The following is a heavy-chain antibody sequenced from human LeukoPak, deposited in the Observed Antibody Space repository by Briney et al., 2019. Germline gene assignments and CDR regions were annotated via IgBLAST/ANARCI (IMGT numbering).Heavy chain of an antibody. J-gene: IGHJ6*02. D-gene: IGHD4-17*01. V-gene: IGHV3-21*01. CDR2: ISSSSSYI. CDR3: ARETTVTNYYYYGMDV. Sequence: PGGSLRLSCAASGFTFSSYSMNWVRQAPGKGLEWVSSISSSSSYICYADSVKGRFTISRDNAKNSLYLQMNSLRAEDTAVYYCARETTVTNYYYYGMDVWGQGTTVTVSS. CDR1: GFTFSSYS.